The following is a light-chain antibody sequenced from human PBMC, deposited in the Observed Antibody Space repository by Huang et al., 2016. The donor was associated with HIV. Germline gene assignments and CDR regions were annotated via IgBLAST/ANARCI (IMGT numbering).Light chain of an antibody. Sequence: IVLTQSPGTLSLSPGERATLSCRARQNINNNFLAWYQQKPGQAPRLLIYGASSRATGGPDRFSGSGSGTDFTLTISRLEPEDFAVYYCHQYGDSRGTFGQGTKVEIK. CDR2: GAS. V-gene: IGKV3-20*01. J-gene: IGKJ1*01. CDR3: HQYGDSRGT. CDR1: QNINNNF.